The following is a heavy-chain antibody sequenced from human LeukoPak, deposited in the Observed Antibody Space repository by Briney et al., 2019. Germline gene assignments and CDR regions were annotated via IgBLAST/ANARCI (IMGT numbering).Heavy chain of an antibody. CDR2: IKQDGSEK. CDR1: GFTFSSYW. J-gene: IGHJ4*02. D-gene: IGHD6-13*01. Sequence: PGGSLRLSCAASGFTFSSYWMSWVRQAPGKGLEWVANIKQDGSEKYYVDSVKGRFTISRDNAKNSLYLQMNSLRAEDTAVYYCARGSSSWYGYYFDYWGQGTLVTVSS. CDR3: ARGSSSWYGYYFDY. V-gene: IGHV3-7*01.